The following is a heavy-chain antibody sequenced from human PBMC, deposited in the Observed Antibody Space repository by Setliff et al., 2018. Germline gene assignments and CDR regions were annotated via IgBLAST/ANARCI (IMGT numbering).Heavy chain of an antibody. CDR3: ARDGVATNPPWYFDY. CDR2: IIPILGIA. D-gene: IGHD5-12*01. J-gene: IGHJ4*02. CDR1: GGTFSSYA. V-gene: IGHV1-69*10. Sequence: SVKVSCKASGGTFSSYAISWVRQAPGQGLEWMGGIIPILGIANYAQKFQGRVTMTTDTSTSTAYMELRSLRSDDTAVFYCARDGVATNPPWYFDYWGQGTLVTVSS.